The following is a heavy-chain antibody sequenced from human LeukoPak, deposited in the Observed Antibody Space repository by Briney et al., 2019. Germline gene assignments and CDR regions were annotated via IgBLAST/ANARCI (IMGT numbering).Heavy chain of an antibody. J-gene: IGHJ6*02. D-gene: IGHD4-17*01. CDR1: GGSISSYY. CDR3: ARHLRSRKGNYYGMDV. Sequence: SETLSLTCTVSGGSISSYYWSWIRQPAGKGLEWIGRIYTSGSTNYNPSLKSRVTISVDTSKNQFSLKLSSVTAADTAVYYCARHLRSRKGNYYGMDVWGQGTTVTVSS. V-gene: IGHV4-4*07. CDR2: IYTSGST.